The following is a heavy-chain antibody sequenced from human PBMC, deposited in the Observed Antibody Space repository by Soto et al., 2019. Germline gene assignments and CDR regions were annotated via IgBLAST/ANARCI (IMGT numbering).Heavy chain of an antibody. CDR2: INPNNGDT. Sequence: QVQLVQSGAEVKKPGASVKVSCKASVFSVDTTYCIHWVRRAPGQGLEWMGSINPNNGDTNYAQEFQGRVTMTRDTSISTAYMEVSSLTSDDTAVYYCGSPRSCPSPDVGSWGHETVVTVSS. D-gene: IGHD2-15*01. CDR3: GSPRSCPSPDVGS. CDR1: VFSVDTTYC. V-gene: IGHV1-2*02. J-gene: IGHJ5*01.